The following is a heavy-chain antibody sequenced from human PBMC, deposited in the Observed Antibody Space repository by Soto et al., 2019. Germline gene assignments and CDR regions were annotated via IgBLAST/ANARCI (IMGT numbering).Heavy chain of an antibody. Sequence: QEQLVQSGPEMKKPGSSVKVSCKDSGGLFSSFAISWVRQAPGQGLEWLGGIIPVFGTTNYAAKFQDRVTITADESTNTAYMELSGLRSGDTASYYCARGGGPYVWFNEFWGQGTLVTVSS. D-gene: IGHD3-16*01. J-gene: IGHJ4*02. V-gene: IGHV1-69*01. CDR2: IIPVFGTT. CDR3: ARGGGPYVWFNEF. CDR1: GGLFSSFA.